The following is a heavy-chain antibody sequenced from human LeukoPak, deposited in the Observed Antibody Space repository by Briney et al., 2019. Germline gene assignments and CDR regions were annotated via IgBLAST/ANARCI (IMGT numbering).Heavy chain of an antibody. V-gene: IGHV3-7*01. D-gene: IGHD4-17*01. CDR2: IKQDGSEK. J-gene: IGHJ4*02. CDR3: ARAPYGDYEPTHDY. Sequence: QPGRSLRLSRAASGFTFSEYGMHWVRQAPGKGLEWVANIKQDGSEKYYVDSVKGRFTISRDNAKNSLYLQMNSLRAEDTAVYYCARAPYGDYEPTHDYWGQGTLVTVSS. CDR1: GFTFSEYG.